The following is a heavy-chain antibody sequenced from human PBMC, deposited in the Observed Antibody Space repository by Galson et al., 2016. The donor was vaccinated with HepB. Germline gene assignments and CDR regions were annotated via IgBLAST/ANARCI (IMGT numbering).Heavy chain of an antibody. Sequence: SVKVSCKVSGGTFDNYAISWVRQAPGQGLEWMGRVMPIPDVKNYEHKFRGRVTITADKSTTTAYMELSSLGSEDTAIYYCPRGEYYDKTGHHLFHWYFDLWGRGTLVTVS. D-gene: IGHD3-16*01. CDR2: VMPIPDVK. J-gene: IGHJ2*01. CDR1: GGTFDNYA. CDR3: PRGEYYDKTGHHLFHWYFDL. V-gene: IGHV1-69*10.